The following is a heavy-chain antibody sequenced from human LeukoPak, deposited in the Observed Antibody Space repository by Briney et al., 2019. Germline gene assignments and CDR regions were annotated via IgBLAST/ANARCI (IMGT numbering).Heavy chain of an antibody. V-gene: IGHV3-21*01. CDR1: GFTFSSYR. CDR3: ARDLLRARYGLDV. CDR2: VSSTTSHI. J-gene: IGHJ6*02. Sequence: PGGSLRLSCAASGFTFSSYRMNWVRQAPGKGLERVSSVSSTTSHIYYADSLRGRFTISRDNAKNSLYLQMNSLRAEDTAVYYCARDLLRARYGLDVWGQGTTVTVSS.